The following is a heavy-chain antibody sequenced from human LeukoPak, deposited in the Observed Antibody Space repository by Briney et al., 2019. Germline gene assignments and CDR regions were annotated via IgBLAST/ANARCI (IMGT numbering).Heavy chain of an antibody. D-gene: IGHD6-19*01. CDR3: ARARGHAVAAHKGGFDY. CDR1: GYTFTGYY. J-gene: IGHJ4*02. CDR2: INPNSGGT. V-gene: IGHV1-2*04. Sequence: ASVKVSCKASGYTFTGYYMHWVQQAPGQGLEWMGWINPNSGGTNYAQKFQGWVTMTRDTSISTAYMELSRLRSDDTAVYYCARARGHAVAAHKGGFDYWGQGTLVTVSS.